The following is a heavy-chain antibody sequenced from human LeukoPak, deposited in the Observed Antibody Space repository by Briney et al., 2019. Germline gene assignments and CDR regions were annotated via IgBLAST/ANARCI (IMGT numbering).Heavy chain of an antibody. V-gene: IGHV5-51*01. D-gene: IGHD3-16*01. J-gene: IGHJ4*02. CDR2: ICPGDSDT. CDR3: ATGGGDIAAGIDY. CDR1: GYTFTNYW. Sequence: GESLKISCKGSGYTFTNYWIGWVRQLPGKGLEWMGIICPGDSDTRYSPSFQGQVTISADKSITTSYLQWSSLKASDTAMYYCATGGGDIAAGIDYWGQGTLVTVSS.